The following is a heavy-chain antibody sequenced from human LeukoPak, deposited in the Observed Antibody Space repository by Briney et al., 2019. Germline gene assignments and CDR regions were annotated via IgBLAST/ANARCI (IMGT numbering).Heavy chain of an antibody. D-gene: IGHD1-26*01. Sequence: GRSLRPSWAASGLTFSNYCMHWVRQAPSKGLEWDAVILNDGSHKNYADSVKGRFSISRDNSKSTLYLQMNSLRAEDTAVYYCATEIIRRYNGSRQAGLDVWGQGTTVTVSS. J-gene: IGHJ6*02. CDR3: ATEIIRRYNGSRQAGLDV. CDR2: ILNDGSHK. V-gene: IGHV3-30*03. CDR1: GLTFSNYC.